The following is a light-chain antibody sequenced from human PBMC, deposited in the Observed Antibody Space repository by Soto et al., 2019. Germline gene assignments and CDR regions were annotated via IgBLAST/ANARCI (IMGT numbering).Light chain of an antibody. J-gene: IGKJ1*01. Sequence: DIQMTQSPSTLSASVGDRVTVTCRASQRIGSWLAWSQQKPGKAPNLLIYDDSSLESGVPSRFSGSGSGTEFTLTISSLQPDDFATYDCKQYNIYSLTFGQGTKVEIK. V-gene: IGKV1-5*01. CDR1: QRIGSW. CDR3: KQYNIYSLT. CDR2: DDS.